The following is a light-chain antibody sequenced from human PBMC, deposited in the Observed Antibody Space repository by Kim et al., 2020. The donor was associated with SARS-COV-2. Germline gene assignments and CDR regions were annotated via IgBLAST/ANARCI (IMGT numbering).Light chain of an antibody. Sequence: LSPGERATLSCRASQSVSSSYLAWYQQKPGQAPRLLIYGASSRATGIPDRFSGSGSGTDFTLTISRLEPEDFAVYYCQQYGSSPRTFGQGTKVDIK. V-gene: IGKV3-20*01. CDR1: QSVSSSY. J-gene: IGKJ1*01. CDR2: GAS. CDR3: QQYGSSPRT.